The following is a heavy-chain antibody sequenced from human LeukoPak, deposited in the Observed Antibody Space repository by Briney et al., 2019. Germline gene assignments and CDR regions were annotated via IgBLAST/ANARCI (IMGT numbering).Heavy chain of an antibody. CDR3: ARSNGDYFAYIDY. J-gene: IGHJ4*02. V-gene: IGHV4-39*01. D-gene: IGHD4-17*01. CDR1: GGSVSSRSCH. CDR2: IYYGGNT. Sequence: SETLSLTCSVSGGSVSSRSCHWGWIRQPPGKGLEWIGSIYYGGNTYYNPSLKSRVTISVDTSKDQFSLKLTSVTAADTAVYYCARSNGDYFAYIDYWGQGTLVTVSS.